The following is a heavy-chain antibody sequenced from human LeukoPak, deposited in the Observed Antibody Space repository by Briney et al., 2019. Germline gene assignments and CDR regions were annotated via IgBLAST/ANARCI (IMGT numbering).Heavy chain of an antibody. D-gene: IGHD3-16*01. CDR3: ARGGSPSDY. V-gene: IGHV3-74*01. J-gene: IGHJ4*02. CDR2: IHLDGTTT. Sequence: GGSLRLSCVASGFTFSSYWMHWVRHAPGKGRVWVSRIHLDGTTTTYADSVRGRFTISRDNAKNTLYLQMNSLTAEDTAVYYCARGGSPSDYWGQGTLVTVSS. CDR1: GFTFSSYW.